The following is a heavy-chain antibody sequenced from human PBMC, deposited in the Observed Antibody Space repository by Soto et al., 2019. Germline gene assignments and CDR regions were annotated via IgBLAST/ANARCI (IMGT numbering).Heavy chain of an antibody. CDR2: IYYSGST. D-gene: IGHD1-1*01. V-gene: IGHV4-59*08. CDR1: GGSISSYY. CDR3: ASLRNNVIWY. Sequence: QVQLQESGPGLVKPSETLSLTCTVSGGSISSYYWSWIRQPPGKGLEWIGYIYYSGSTNYNPSLKSRVTISVDTSKNQFSLKLSSVTAADTAVYYCASLRNNVIWYWGQGTLVTVSS. J-gene: IGHJ4*02.